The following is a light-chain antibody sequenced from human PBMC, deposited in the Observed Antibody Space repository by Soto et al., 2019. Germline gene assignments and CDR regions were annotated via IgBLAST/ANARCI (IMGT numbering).Light chain of an antibody. CDR2: DVS. V-gene: IGLV2-14*03. Sequence: QSALTQPASVSGSPGQSITISCTGTSSDVGGYKYVSWYQQHPGKAPKLMIYDVSNRPSGVSNRFSGSKSGNTASLTISGLQAEDEADYYCSSYTSNNSVLFGGGTKLTVL. CDR3: SSYTSNNSVL. J-gene: IGLJ2*01. CDR1: SSDVGGYKY.